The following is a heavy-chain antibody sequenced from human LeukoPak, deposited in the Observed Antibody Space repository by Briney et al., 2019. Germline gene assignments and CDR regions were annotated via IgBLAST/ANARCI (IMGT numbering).Heavy chain of an antibody. Sequence: GGSLRLSCAASGFTFSTSWMDWVRQAPGEGLKWVAKIKEDGSQKYYVDSVKGRFTISKDNAKNSLYLQMNSLRPEDTAVYHCARDRGYSSFDYWGQGTLVTVPS. CDR1: GFTFSTSW. V-gene: IGHV3-7*05. J-gene: IGHJ4*02. D-gene: IGHD5-18*01. CDR3: ARDRGYSSFDY. CDR2: IKEDGSQK.